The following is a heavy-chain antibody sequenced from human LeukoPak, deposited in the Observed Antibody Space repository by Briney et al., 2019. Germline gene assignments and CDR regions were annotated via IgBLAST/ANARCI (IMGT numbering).Heavy chain of an antibody. CDR1: GFTVSSNY. V-gene: IGHV3-66*02. CDR3: AREPGHDAFDI. CDR2: IYSGGST. Sequence: GGSLRLSCAASGFTVSSNYMSWVRQAPGKGLEWVSVIYSGGSTYYADSVKGRFTISRDNSKNTLYLQMNSLRAEDTAVYYCAREPGHDAFDIWGQGTMVTVSS. J-gene: IGHJ3*02.